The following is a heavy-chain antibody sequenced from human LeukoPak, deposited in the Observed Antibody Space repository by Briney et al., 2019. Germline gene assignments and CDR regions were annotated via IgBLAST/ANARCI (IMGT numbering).Heavy chain of an antibody. D-gene: IGHD4-23*01. J-gene: IGHJ4*02. Sequence: ASVKVSCKASGYTFSIYSFSWVRQAPGQGLEWMGWISVYNGNTNYAQKFQGRVTMTTDTSTSTAHMELRSLRSDDTAVYYCARQGYSGHSQGAADYWGQGTLVTVSS. CDR2: ISVYNGNT. CDR1: GYTFSIYS. CDR3: ARQGYSGHSQGAADY. V-gene: IGHV1-18*01.